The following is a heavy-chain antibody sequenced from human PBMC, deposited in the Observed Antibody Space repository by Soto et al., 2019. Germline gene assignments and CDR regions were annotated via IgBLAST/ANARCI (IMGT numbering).Heavy chain of an antibody. D-gene: IGHD1-26*01. CDR1: GFSITSFA. CDR2: ISASGGST. V-gene: IGHV3-23*01. CDR3: AKVLSSGSYSGALEY. Sequence: GGSLRLSCVASGFSITSFAMSWVRQSPGKGLEWASAISASGGSTYADSVKGRFTISRDNSKNTLYLQMNSLRVEDTAVYYCAKVLSSGSYSGALEYWGQGALVTVSS. J-gene: IGHJ4*02.